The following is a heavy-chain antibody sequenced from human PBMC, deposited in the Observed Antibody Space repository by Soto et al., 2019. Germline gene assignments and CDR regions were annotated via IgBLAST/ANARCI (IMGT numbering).Heavy chain of an antibody. J-gene: IGHJ5*02. CDR1: GGSISEKY. Sequence: SETLSLTCIVSGGSISEKYWNWVRQPPGKGLEWIGLIFANGHTDYNPSLKSRVTMSVDASKNQFSLRLTSMTAADTAVYYCVASLAASGLNWLDPWGRGTPVTLSS. V-gene: IGHV4-4*07. D-gene: IGHD6-13*01. CDR2: IFANGHT. CDR3: VASLAASGLNWLDP.